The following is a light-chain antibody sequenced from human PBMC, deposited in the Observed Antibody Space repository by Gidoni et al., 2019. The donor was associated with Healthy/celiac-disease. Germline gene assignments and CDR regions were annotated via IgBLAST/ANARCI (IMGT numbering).Light chain of an antibody. CDR3: QQYNNWPSWT. V-gene: IGKV3-15*01. J-gene: IGKJ1*01. CDR2: GAS. CDR1: QSVSSN. Sequence: EIVMTQSPATLSVSPGERATPSCRASQSVSSNLAWYQQKPGQAPRLLIYGASTRATGIPARFSGSGSGTEFTLTISSLQSEDFAVDYCQQYNNWPSWTFGQGTKVEIK.